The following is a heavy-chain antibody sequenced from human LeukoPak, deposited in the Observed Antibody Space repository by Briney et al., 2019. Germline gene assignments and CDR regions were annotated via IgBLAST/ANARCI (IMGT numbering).Heavy chain of an antibody. CDR1: GYTFSRYG. D-gene: IGHD5-18*01. Sequence: GASVKVSCKASGYTFSRYGISWVRQAPGQGLEWMGIINPSGGSTSYAQKFQGRVTMTRDTSTSTVYMELSSLRSEDTAVYYCARAELWDTAPWEGDYWGQGTLVTVSS. V-gene: IGHV1-46*01. CDR2: INPSGGST. J-gene: IGHJ4*02. CDR3: ARAELWDTAPWEGDY.